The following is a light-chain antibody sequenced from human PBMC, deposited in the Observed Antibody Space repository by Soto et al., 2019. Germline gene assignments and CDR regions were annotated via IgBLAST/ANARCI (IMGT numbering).Light chain of an antibody. CDR1: SSGVGGYNY. CDR3: SSYTSSSTPFV. V-gene: IGLV2-14*01. CDR2: EVS. Sequence: QSVLTQPASVSGSPGQSIAISCTGTSSGVGGYNYVSWYQQHPGKAPKLMIYEVSNRPSGVSNRFSGSKSGNTASLTISGLQAEDEADYYSSSYTSSSTPFVFGTGTKATVL. J-gene: IGLJ1*01.